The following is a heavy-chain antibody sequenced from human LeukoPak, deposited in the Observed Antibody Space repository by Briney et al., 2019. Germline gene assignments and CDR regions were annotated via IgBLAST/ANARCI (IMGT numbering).Heavy chain of an antibody. CDR2: IKRTTDGGTT. CDR3: TTDWFFY. J-gene: IGHJ4*02. D-gene: IGHD3-10*01. CDR1: GFTFNKAW. Sequence: GGSLRLSCAASGFTFNKAWMSWVRQAPGKGLGWVGRIKRTTDGGTTDYAALVKGRFTISRDDSKNTLFLQMSSLKIEDTAVYYCTTDWFFYWGQGTLVTVSS. V-gene: IGHV3-15*01.